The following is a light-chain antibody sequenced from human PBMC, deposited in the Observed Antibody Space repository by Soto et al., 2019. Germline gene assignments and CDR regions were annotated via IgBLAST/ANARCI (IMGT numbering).Light chain of an antibody. CDR2: GAS. Sequence: DIQLTQSPSFLSASVGDRVTITCRASQGISDFLAWYQQKPGKAPKLLIYGASTLQTGVPSRFSGIASGTEFTLTISNLQPADFVTYYCQQFNVYPLTFGGGTKVEIK. V-gene: IGKV1-9*01. CDR3: QQFNVYPLT. CDR1: QGISDF. J-gene: IGKJ4*01.